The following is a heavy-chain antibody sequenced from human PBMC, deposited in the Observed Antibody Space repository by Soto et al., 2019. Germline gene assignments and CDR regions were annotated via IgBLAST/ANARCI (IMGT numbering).Heavy chain of an antibody. Sequence: SETLSLTCTVSGGSISSYYWSWIRQPPGKGLEWIGYIYYSGSTNYNPSLKSRVTISVDTSKNQFSLKLSSVTAADTAVYYCARVYSSSDYYYYYMDVWGKGTTVTVSS. D-gene: IGHD6-13*01. J-gene: IGHJ6*03. CDR3: ARVYSSSDYYYYYMDV. CDR2: IYYSGST. CDR1: GGSISSYY. V-gene: IGHV4-59*08.